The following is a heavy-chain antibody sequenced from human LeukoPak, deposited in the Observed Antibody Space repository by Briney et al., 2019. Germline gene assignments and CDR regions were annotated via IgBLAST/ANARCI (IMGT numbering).Heavy chain of an antibody. CDR1: GFTFSSYG. J-gene: IGHJ4*02. Sequence: GGSLRLSCAASGFTFSSYGMHWVRQAPGKGLEWVAGISNDGNNKYYGDSVKGRFTISRDNSKNTVYLEVSRLNTEDTAVYYCAKDWLFGNHQFDYWGQGTLVTVSS. D-gene: IGHD1-14*01. V-gene: IGHV3-30*18. CDR2: ISNDGNNK. CDR3: AKDWLFGNHQFDY.